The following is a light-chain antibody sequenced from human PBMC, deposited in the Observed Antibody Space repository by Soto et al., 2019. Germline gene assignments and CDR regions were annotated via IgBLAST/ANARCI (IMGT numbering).Light chain of an antibody. CDR1: QSVSSY. J-gene: IGKJ5*01. Sequence: EVELTQSPATLSLSPGERATLSCRASQSVSSYLGWYQQKPGQAPRLLIYDVSNRATGIPARFSGSGSGTDFTLTISSLEPEDFAVYYCQHRYNWLITFGQGTRLEIK. CDR2: DVS. CDR3: QHRYNWLIT. V-gene: IGKV3-11*01.